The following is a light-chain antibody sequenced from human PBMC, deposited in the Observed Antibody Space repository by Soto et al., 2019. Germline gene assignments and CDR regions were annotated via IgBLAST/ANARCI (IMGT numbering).Light chain of an antibody. CDR3: CSYASGNTFL. CDR2: EAI. V-gene: IGLV2-23*02. J-gene: IGLJ2*01. CDR1: GSDTGGFDV. Sequence: QSILTQPASVSGSPGQSITISCTGTGSDTGGFDVASWYQQYPGKAPKLIIYEAIKRPSGISDRFSGSKSASTASLTISGLRAEDEAEYFCCSYASGNTFLFGGGIKLTVL.